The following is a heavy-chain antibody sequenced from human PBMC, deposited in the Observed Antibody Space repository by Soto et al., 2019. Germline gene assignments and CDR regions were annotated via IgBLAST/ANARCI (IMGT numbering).Heavy chain of an antibody. Sequence: ASVKVSCKASGYTFTRSGISWARQAPGQGPEWMGWISSYNGDTNYAQTFQGRVTMTTDTSTSTAYMELRSLRSEDTAVYYCATPQDYNYGFDSWGQGTLVTVSS. CDR2: ISSYNGDT. J-gene: IGHJ4*02. D-gene: IGHD1-20*01. V-gene: IGHV1-18*01. CDR1: GYTFTRSG. CDR3: ATPQDYNYGFDS.